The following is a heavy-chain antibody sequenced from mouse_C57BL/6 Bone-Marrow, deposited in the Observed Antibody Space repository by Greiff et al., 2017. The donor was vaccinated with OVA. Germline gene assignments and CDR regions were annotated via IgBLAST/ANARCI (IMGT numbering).Heavy chain of an antibody. CDR1: GYTFTSYC. CDR2: IYPGSGST. CDR3: AREDYYDSSYPWYVDV. V-gene: IGHV1-55*01. J-gene: IGHJ1*03. D-gene: IGHD1-1*01. Sequence: QVQLQQSGAELVKPGASVKMSCKASGYTFTSYCITWVKQRPGQGLEWIGEIYPGSGSTNYNEKFKSKATLTVDTSSSTAYMQLSSLTSEDSAVYYCAREDYYDSSYPWYVDVWGTGTTVTVSS.